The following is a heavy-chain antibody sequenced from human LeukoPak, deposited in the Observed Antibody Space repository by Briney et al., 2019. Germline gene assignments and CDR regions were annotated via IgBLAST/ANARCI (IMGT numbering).Heavy chain of an antibody. CDR1: GYTFTSYG. CDR3: ARVPDILTGYYYYYYGMDV. J-gene: IGHJ6*02. CDR2: ISAYNGNT. D-gene: IGHD3-9*01. V-gene: IGHV1-18*01. Sequence: ASVKVSCKASGYTFTSYGISWVRQAPGQGLEWMGWISAYNGNTNYAQKLQGRVTMTTDTSTSTAYMELSRLRSDDTAVYYCARVPDILTGYYYYYYGMDVWGQGTTVTVSS.